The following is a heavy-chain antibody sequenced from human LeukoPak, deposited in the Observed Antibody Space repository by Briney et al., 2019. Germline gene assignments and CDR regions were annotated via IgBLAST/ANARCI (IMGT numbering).Heavy chain of an antibody. Sequence: SETLSLTCTVSGGSISSGSYYWSWIRQPAGKGLEWIGRIYTSGSTNYNPSLKSRVAISADTSKNQFSLKLSSVTAADTAVYYCARGYSSSWFDYWGQGTLVTVSS. CDR1: GGSISSGSYY. J-gene: IGHJ4*02. D-gene: IGHD6-13*01. CDR2: IYTSGST. CDR3: ARGYSSSWFDY. V-gene: IGHV4-61*02.